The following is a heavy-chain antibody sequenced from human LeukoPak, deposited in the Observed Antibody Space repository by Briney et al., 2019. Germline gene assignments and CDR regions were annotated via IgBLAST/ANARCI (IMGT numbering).Heavy chain of an antibody. CDR3: AILGSYSNYHYYYGMDV. V-gene: IGHV1-69*13. CDR1: GGTFSSYA. D-gene: IGHD4-11*01. CDR2: IIPIFGTA. Sequence: SVKVSCKASGGTFSSYAISWVRQALGQGLEWMGGIIPIFGTANYAQKFQGRVTITADESTSTAYMELSSLRSEDTAVYYCAILGSYSNYHYYYGMDVWGQGTTVTVSS. J-gene: IGHJ6*02.